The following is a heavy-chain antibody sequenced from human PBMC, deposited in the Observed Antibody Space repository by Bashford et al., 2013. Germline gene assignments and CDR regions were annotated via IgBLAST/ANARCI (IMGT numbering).Heavy chain of an antibody. CDR2: IYHSGST. J-gene: IGHJ2*01. CDR3: ARRSSVTTYWYFDL. V-gene: IGHV4-31*02. D-gene: IGHD4-17*01. Sequence: SWIRQPPGKGLEWIGYIYHSGSTYYNPSLKSRVTISVDTSKNQFSLKLSSVTAADTAVYYCARRSSVTTYWYFDLWGRGTLVTVSS.